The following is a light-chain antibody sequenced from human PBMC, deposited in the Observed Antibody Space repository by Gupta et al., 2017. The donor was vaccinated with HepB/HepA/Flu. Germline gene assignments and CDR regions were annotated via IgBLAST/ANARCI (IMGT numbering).Light chain of an antibody. CDR3: QTWGTGIWV. Sequence: QLVVTQSPSASASLGASVKPTFTLNSGHSSYAIAWHQQQPEKGPRYLMKLNSDGSHSKGDGIPDRFSGSSSGAERYLTISSLQSEDEADYYCQTWGTGIWVFGGGTKLTVL. CDR1: SGHSSYA. CDR2: LNSDGSH. V-gene: IGLV4-69*01. J-gene: IGLJ3*02.